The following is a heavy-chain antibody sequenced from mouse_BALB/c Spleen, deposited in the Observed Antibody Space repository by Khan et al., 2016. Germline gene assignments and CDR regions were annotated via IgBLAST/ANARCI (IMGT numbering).Heavy chain of an antibody. Sequence: EVELVESGGGLVKPGGSLKLSCAASGFTFSSYTMSWVRQTPEKRLEWVATISSGGNYTYYPDTVKGRFTISRANAKKTLYPQMSSLKSEGRARYYCTRDSSGGFAYWGQGTLVTVSA. CDR3: TRDSSGGFAY. J-gene: IGHJ3*01. D-gene: IGHD3-1*01. V-gene: IGHV5-6-4*01. CDR2: ISSGGNYT. CDR1: GFTFSSYT.